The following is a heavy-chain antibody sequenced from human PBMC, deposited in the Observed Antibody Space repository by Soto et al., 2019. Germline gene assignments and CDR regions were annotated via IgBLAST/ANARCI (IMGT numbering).Heavy chain of an antibody. CDR1: GGSLSSYE. D-gene: IGHD3-10*01. J-gene: IGHJ4*02. CDR3: ARVFEGYYYGSGSFYYFDY. V-gene: IGHV4-59*01. Sequence: XTLSLACTVSGGSLSSYEWSWIRQPPGKGVELIGYIYYSGSTNYNPSLKNRVTISVDTSKNQFSLKLSSVTAAYTAVYYCARVFEGYYYGSGSFYYFDYWGQGTLGTVS. CDR2: IYYSGST.